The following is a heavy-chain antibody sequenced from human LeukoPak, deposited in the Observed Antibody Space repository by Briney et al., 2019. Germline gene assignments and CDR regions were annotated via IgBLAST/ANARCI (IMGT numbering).Heavy chain of an antibody. D-gene: IGHD3-22*01. Sequence: SETLSLTCTVSGGSISTSNYYWGWIRQPPGKGLEWIGNIFYSGSTYYSPSVKSRVTISVDTSKNQFSLRLSSVTAADTAVYYCARVTGYMIEDYFDYWGQGTLVTVSS. CDR1: GGSISTSNYY. J-gene: IGHJ4*02. V-gene: IGHV4-39*07. CDR3: ARVTGYMIEDYFDY. CDR2: IFYSGST.